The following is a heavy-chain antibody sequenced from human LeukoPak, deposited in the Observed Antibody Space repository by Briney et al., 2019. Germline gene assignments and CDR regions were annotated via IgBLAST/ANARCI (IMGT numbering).Heavy chain of an antibody. J-gene: IGHJ6*04. CDR3: ARDDLVVVPAAKDHYYYGMDV. V-gene: IGHV3-30*04. Sequence: PGRSLRLSCAASGFTFSSYAMHWVRRAPGKGLEWVAVISYDGSNKYYADSVKGRFTISRDNSKNTLYLQMNSLRAEDTAVYYCARDDLVVVPAAKDHYYYGMDVWGEGTTVTVSS. CDR2: ISYDGSNK. D-gene: IGHD2-2*01. CDR1: GFTFSSYA.